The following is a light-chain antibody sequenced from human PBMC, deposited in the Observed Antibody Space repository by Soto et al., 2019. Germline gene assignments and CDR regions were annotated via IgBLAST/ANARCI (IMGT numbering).Light chain of an antibody. J-gene: IGKJ5*01. CDR3: QQRSNWPPIT. CDR2: DAS. CDR1: QSVSSY. V-gene: IGKV3-11*01. Sequence: IVLSQSPFTLSLSPGERATLSCRASQSVSSYLAWYQQKPGQAPRLLIYDASNRATGIPARFSGGGSGTDFTLTIDNLEPEDFAIYYCQQRSNWPPITFGQGTRLEI.